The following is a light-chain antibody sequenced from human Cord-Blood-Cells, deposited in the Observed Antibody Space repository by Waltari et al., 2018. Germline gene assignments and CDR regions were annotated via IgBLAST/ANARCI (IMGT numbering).Light chain of an antibody. V-gene: IGLV2-23*01. CDR3: CSYAGSSTWV. J-gene: IGLJ3*02. CDR2: EGS. Sequence: QSALTQPASVSGSPGQSITIPCPGPSSDVGSSNLVSWYQQHPGKAPKLMIYEGSKRPSGVSNRFSGSKSGNTASLTISGLQAEDEADYYCCSYAGSSTWVFGGGTKLTVL. CDR1: SSDVGSSNL.